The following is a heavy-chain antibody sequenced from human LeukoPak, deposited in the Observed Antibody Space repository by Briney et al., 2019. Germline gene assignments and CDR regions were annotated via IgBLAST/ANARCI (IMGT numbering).Heavy chain of an antibody. D-gene: IGHD1-26*01. V-gene: IGHV3-9*01. Sequence: GGSLRLSCAASGFTFDDYAMHWVRQAPGKGLEWVSGISWNSGSIGYADSVEGRFTISRDNAKNSLYLQMNSLRAEDTALYYCAKSPTASGSYYVYWGQGTLVTVSS. J-gene: IGHJ4*02. CDR2: ISWNSGSI. CDR3: AKSPTASGSYYVY. CDR1: GFTFDDYA.